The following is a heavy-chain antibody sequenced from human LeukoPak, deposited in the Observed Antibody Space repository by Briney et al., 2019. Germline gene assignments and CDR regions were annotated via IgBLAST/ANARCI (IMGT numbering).Heavy chain of an antibody. D-gene: IGHD2-15*01. CDR3: ARDRVVAATSTNWFDP. J-gene: IGHJ5*02. CDR1: GGSISGGGYY. Sequence: SQTLSLTCTVSGGSISGGGYYWSWIRQHPGKGLEWIGYIYYSGSTYYNPSLKSRVTISVDTSKNQFSLKLSSVTAADTAVYYCARDRVVAATSTNWFDPWGQGTLVTVSS. CDR2: IYYSGST. V-gene: IGHV4-31*03.